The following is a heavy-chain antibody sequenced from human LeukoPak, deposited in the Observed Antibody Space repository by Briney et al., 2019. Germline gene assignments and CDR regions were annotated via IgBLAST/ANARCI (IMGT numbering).Heavy chain of an antibody. CDR2: IYPGDSDT. CDR3: ARGDIVVVPAAMGSWFDP. J-gene: IGHJ5*02. CDR1: GYSFTSYW. Sequence: GESLKISCKGSGYSFTSYWIGWVRQMPGKGLEWMGIIYPGDSDTRYSPSFQGQATISADKSISTAYLQWSSLKASDTAMYYCARGDIVVVPAAMGSWFDPWGQGTLVTVSS. D-gene: IGHD2-2*01. V-gene: IGHV5-51*01.